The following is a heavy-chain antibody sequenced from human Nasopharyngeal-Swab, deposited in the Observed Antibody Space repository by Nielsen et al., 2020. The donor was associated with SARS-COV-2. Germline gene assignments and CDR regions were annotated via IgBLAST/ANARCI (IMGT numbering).Heavy chain of an antibody. D-gene: IGHD1-26*01. CDR2: IRYDGSNK. CDR1: GFTFSSYG. Sequence: GESLKIPCAASGFTFSSYGMHWVRQAPGKGLEWVAVIRYDGSNKYYADSVKGRFTISRDNSKNTLYLQMNSLRAEDTAVYYCARDIGVGATPQDYWGQGTLVTVSS. J-gene: IGHJ4*02. CDR3: ARDIGVGATPQDY. V-gene: IGHV3-33*01.